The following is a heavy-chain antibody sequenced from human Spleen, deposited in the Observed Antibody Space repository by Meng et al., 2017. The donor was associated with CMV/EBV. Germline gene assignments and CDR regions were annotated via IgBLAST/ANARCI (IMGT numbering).Heavy chain of an antibody. V-gene: IGHV1-8*01. CDR1: GYTFNSYD. Sequence: ASVKVSCKASGYTFNSYDINWVRQATGQGLEWMGWMNPNTGNTGYAQKFQGRVTATRNTSISTAYMELTSLRSEDTAVYYCASWNKDSFGDPYYYYGMDGWGQGTTVTVSS. D-gene: IGHD3-10*01. J-gene: IGHJ6*02. CDR2: MNPNTGNT. CDR3: ASWNKDSFGDPYYYYGMDG.